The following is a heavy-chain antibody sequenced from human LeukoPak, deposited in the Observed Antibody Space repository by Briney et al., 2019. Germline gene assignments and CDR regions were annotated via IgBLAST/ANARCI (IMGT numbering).Heavy chain of an antibody. Sequence: GGSLRPSCAASGFTFSSYAMHWVRQAPGKGLEWVAVISYDGSNKYYADSVKGRFTISRDNSKNTLYLQMNSLRAEDTAVYYCAREYQLLYTPFDYWGQGTLVTVSS. J-gene: IGHJ4*02. V-gene: IGHV3-30-3*01. D-gene: IGHD2-2*02. CDR2: ISYDGSNK. CDR1: GFTFSSYA. CDR3: AREYQLLYTPFDY.